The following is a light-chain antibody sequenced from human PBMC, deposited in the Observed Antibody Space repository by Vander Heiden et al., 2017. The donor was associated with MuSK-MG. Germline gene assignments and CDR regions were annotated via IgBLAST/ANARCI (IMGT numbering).Light chain of an antibody. V-gene: IGKV3-20*01. J-gene: IGKJ1*01. CDR3: QQYGNSPWT. CDR2: GAS. Sequence: EIVLTQSPGTLSLSPGERATLSCRASQSVSSSYLAWYHQKSGQAPRLLIYGASRRATGIPDRFSGSGSGTDFTLTISRLEPEDFAVYYCQQYGNSPWTFGQGTKVEI. CDR1: QSVSSSY.